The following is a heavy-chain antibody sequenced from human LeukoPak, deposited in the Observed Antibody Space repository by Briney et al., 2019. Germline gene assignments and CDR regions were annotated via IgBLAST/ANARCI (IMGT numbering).Heavy chain of an antibody. Sequence: GGSLRLSCAASGFSFSSYWMSWVRQAPGKGLEWVANIKQDGSEKYYVDSVKGRFTISRDNAKNSLYLQMNSLRAEDTAVYYCARDEYSSGWYGMGFDYWGQGTLVTVSS. CDR2: IKQDGSEK. V-gene: IGHV3-7*04. D-gene: IGHD6-19*01. J-gene: IGHJ4*02. CDR1: GFSFSSYW. CDR3: ARDEYSSGWYGMGFDY.